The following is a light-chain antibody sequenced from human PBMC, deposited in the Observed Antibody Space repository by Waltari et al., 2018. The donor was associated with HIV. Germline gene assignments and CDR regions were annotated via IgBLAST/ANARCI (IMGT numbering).Light chain of an antibody. Sequence: DIQMTQSPSSLSASVGDRVTITCRASQDITNYLAWFRQKPGKAPKSLIYDASTLQSGVPSKFSGSGSGTDFTLTISSLQPEDFATYYCQQYKSYPLTFGGGTKVEIK. CDR1: QDITNY. CDR3: QQYKSYPLT. J-gene: IGKJ4*01. CDR2: DAS. V-gene: IGKV1-16*02.